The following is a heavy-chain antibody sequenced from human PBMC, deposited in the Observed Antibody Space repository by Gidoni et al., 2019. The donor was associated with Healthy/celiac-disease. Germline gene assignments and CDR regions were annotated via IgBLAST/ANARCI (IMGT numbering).Heavy chain of an antibody. CDR3: ARGPTTSDYRDYFDY. CDR2: IWYDGSNK. CDR1: GFTFSSYG. J-gene: IGHJ4*02. V-gene: IGHV3-33*01. D-gene: IGHD4-4*01. Sequence: QVQLVESGGGVVQPGRSLRLSCAASGFTFSSYGMHWVRQAPGKGLEWVAVIWYDGSNKYYADSVKGRFTISRDNSKNTLYLQMNSLRAEDTAVYYCARGPTTSDYRDYFDYWGQGTLVTVSS.